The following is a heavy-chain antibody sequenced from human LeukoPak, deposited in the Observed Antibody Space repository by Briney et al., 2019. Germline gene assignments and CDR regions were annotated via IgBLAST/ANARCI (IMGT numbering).Heavy chain of an antibody. CDR1: GFTFSSYG. CDR3: ARLYSGYDREDY. CDR2: INWNGGST. Sequence: GGSLRLSCAASGFTFSSYGMSWVRQAPGKGLEWVSGINWNGGSTGYADSVKGRFTISRDNAKNSLYLQMNSLRAEDTALYYCARLYSGYDREDYWGQGTLVTVSS. D-gene: IGHD5-12*01. V-gene: IGHV3-20*04. J-gene: IGHJ4*02.